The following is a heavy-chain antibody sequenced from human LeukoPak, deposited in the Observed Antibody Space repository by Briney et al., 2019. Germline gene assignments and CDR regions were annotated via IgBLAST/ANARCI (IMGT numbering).Heavy chain of an antibody. CDR1: GFTFSSYA. CDR3: ASLPTGYYKGAFDI. J-gene: IGHJ3*02. CDR2: ISGSGGST. V-gene: IGHV3-23*01. Sequence: GGSLRLSCAASGFTFSSYAMSWVRQAPGRGLEWVSAISGSGGSTYYADSVKGRFTISRDNSKNTLYLQMNSLRAEDTAVYYCASLPTGYYKGAFDIWGQGTMVTVSS. D-gene: IGHD3-9*01.